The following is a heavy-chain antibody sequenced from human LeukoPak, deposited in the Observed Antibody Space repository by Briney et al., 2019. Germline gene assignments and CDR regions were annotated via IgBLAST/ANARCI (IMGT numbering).Heavy chain of an antibody. V-gene: IGHV4-38-2*02. J-gene: IGHJ5*02. CDR2: INHSGST. CDR1: GYSISRGYY. Sequence: SETLSLTCTVSGYSISRGYYWGWIRQPPGKGLEWIGEINHSGSTNYNPSLKSRVTISVDTSKNQFSLKLSSVTAADTAVYYCARVVVAATPGSWFDPWGQGTLVTVSS. D-gene: IGHD2-15*01. CDR3: ARVVVAATPGSWFDP.